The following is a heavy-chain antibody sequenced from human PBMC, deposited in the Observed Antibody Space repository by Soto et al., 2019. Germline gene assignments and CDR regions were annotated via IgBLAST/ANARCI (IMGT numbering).Heavy chain of an antibody. D-gene: IGHD6-19*01. Sequence: PGGSLRLSCAASGFTFSSYGMHWVRQAPGKGLEWVAVISYDGSNKYYADSVKGRFTISRDNSKNTLYLQMNSLRAEDTAVYYCQSSGWLGYYYGMDVWGQGTTVTVSS. V-gene: IGHV3-30*03. CDR1: GFTFSSYG. CDR3: QSSGWLGYYYGMDV. J-gene: IGHJ6*02. CDR2: ISYDGSNK.